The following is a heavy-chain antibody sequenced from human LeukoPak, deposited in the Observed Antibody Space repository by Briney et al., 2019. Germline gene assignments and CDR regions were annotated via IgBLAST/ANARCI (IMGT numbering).Heavy chain of an antibody. V-gene: IGHV4-59*08. CDR2: IYYGVST. J-gene: IGHJ5*02. CDR1: GDSISTYY. D-gene: IGHD6-13*01. Sequence: SETLSLTCTVSGDSISTYYWTWIRQPPGKGLEWIGYIYYGVSTNYNPSLKSRVTISLDTSKKQISLKVRSVTAADTAIYYCARLLADNWFDPWGQGTLVTVSS. CDR3: ARLLADNWFDP.